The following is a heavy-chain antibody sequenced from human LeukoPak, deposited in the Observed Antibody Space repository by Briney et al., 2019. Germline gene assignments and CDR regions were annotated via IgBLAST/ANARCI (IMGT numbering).Heavy chain of an antibody. J-gene: IGHJ4*02. D-gene: IGHD2-2*01. CDR1: GFTFSSYS. Sequence: GGSLRLSCAASGFTFSSYSMNWVRQAPGKGLGWVSSISSSSSYIYYADSVKGRFTISRDNAKNSLYLQMNSLRAEDTAVYYCARDPYCSSTSCSLDWGQGTLVTVSS. CDR2: ISSSSSYI. CDR3: ARDPYCSSTSCSLD. V-gene: IGHV3-21*01.